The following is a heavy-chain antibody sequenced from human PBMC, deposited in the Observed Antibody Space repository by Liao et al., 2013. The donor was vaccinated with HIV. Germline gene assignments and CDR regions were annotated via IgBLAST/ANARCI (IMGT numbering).Heavy chain of an antibody. D-gene: IGHD7-27*01. CDR1: GDLIRRDNYY. CDR2: IYTGMSTTGTT. Sequence: QVQLQQWGAGLLKPSQTLSLTCTVSGDLIRRDNYYWTWIRQPAGKGLEWIGHIYTGMSTTGTTNYNPSLKSRVTMSVDTSKNQFSLKLSSVTAADTAVYYCARGTRRLAGADYWGQGTLVTVSS. V-gene: IGHV4-61*02. J-gene: IGHJ4*02. CDR3: ARGTRRLAGADY.